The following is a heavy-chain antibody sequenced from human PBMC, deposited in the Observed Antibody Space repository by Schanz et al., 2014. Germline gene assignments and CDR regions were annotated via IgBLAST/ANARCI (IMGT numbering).Heavy chain of an antibody. D-gene: IGHD1-26*01. V-gene: IGHV4-59*08. CDR3: ARQGDVYRLDY. CDR1: GASISFYD. J-gene: IGHJ4*02. CDR2: IYHSGSP. Sequence: QVQLQESGPGLVKPSETLSLTCTVSGASISFYDWNWIRQSPGKGLEWIGYIYHSGSPIYNPSLQVRVTIALDTAKNLFSLKLEFRTAADTAMYFCARQGDVYRLDYWGQGTLVTVTS.